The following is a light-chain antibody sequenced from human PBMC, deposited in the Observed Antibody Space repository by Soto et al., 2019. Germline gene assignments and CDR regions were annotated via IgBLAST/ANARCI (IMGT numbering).Light chain of an antibody. Sequence: QSAPTQPASVSASPGQSITISCTGTSSDVGGSNFVSWYQQHPRKPPKLIIYDVANRPSGVSNRFSGSKSGSTASLIISRLQTEDEADYYCVSYTSSTTYVFGTGTKVT. CDR2: DVA. V-gene: IGLV2-14*03. J-gene: IGLJ1*01. CDR3: VSYTSSTTYV. CDR1: SSDVGGSNF.